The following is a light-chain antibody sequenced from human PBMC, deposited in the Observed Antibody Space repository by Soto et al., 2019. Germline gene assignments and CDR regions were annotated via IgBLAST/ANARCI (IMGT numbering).Light chain of an antibody. V-gene: IGLV2-11*01. CDR1: SNY. CDR2: DVS. J-gene: IGLJ1*01. Sequence: QSALTQPRSVSGSPGQSVTISCTGTSNYVSWYQQDPGKAPKLIIYDVSKRPSGVPDRFSGSKSGNTASLTISGLQAEDEAEYFCCSFAGSYTSYVFGTGTKV. CDR3: CSFAGSYTSYV.